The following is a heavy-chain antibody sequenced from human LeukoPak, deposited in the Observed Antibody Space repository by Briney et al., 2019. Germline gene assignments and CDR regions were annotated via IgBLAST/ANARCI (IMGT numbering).Heavy chain of an antibody. CDR3: ASLVGPSPFFDY. V-gene: IGHV4-31*03. CDR1: GGSISSGGYY. J-gene: IGHJ4*02. D-gene: IGHD2-2*01. Sequence: PSETLSLTCTVSGGSISSGGYYWSWIRQHPGTGLEWIGYIYYSGSTYYNSSLKSRVTISVDTSKNQFSLKLSSVTAADTAVYYCASLVGPSPFFDYWGQGTLVTVSS. CDR2: IYYSGST.